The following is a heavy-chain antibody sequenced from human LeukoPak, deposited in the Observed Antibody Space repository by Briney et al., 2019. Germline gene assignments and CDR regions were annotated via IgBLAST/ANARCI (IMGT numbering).Heavy chain of an antibody. J-gene: IGHJ5*02. D-gene: IGHD3-10*01. CDR1: GFTFSSYA. V-gene: IGHV3-23*01. CDR3: AKAPDYYGPGSEEA. Sequence: GGSLRLSCAASGFTFSSYAMSWVRQAPGKGLEWVSAISGSGGSTYYADSVKGRFTISRDNSKTTLYLQMKSLRAEDTAVYYCAKAPDYYGPGSEEAWGQGTLVTVSS. CDR2: ISGSGGST.